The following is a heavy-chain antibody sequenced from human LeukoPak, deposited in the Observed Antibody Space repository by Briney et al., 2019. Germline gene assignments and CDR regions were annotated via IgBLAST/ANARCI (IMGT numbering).Heavy chain of an antibody. CDR2: INPSGDST. CDR1: GYTFTSYY. D-gene: IGHD5-18*01. J-gene: IGHJ6*03. Sequence: ASVKVSCKASGYTFTSYYMHWVRQAPGQRLEWMGMINPSGDSTSYAQKFQGRVTMTRDMSTSTVYMELSSLRSEDTAVYYCARYGYSYGQSPSQIGYYYYMDVWGKGTTVTVSS. V-gene: IGHV1-46*01. CDR3: ARYGYSYGQSPSQIGYYYYMDV.